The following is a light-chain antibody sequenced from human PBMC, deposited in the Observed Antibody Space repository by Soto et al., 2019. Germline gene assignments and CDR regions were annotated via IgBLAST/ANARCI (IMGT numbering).Light chain of an antibody. V-gene: IGLV1-47*01. J-gene: IGLJ3*02. CDR1: KSNIGSSI. CDR2: MNN. CDR3: VAWDDDLRARV. Sequence: QSVLTQPPSLSGTPGQTVTISCFGGKSNIGSSIVHWYQQFPGTASKHIIYMNNQRPSGVPDRFSASKSGTSASLVISGLRSEYEADYYCVAWDDDLRARVFGGGTKLTLL.